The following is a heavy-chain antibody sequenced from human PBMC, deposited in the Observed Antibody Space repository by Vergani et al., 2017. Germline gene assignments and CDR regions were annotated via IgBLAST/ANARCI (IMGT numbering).Heavy chain of an antibody. Sequence: QVQLQQWGAGLLTPSETLYLPCAVYGGSFSGYFWNWIRQPPGKGLEWIGKINHSGSTNYNPSLKSRVTISVDTSKNQFSLKLRSVTAADTAVYYCEGYVVVVPAADPNPYNWFDPWGQGTLVTVSS. J-gene: IGHJ5*02. CDR3: EGYVVVVPAADPNPYNWFDP. CDR1: GGSFSGYF. CDR2: INHSGST. V-gene: IGHV4-34*01. D-gene: IGHD2-2*01.